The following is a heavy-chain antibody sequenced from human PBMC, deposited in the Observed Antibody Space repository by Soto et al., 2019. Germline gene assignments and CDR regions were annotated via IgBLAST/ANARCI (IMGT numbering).Heavy chain of an antibody. D-gene: IGHD3-16*02. CDR3: ARAEGSYDYVWGSYLIPSVFDY. Sequence: SVKVSCKASGGTFSSHAISWVRQAPGQGLEWMGGIIPIFGTANYAQKFQGRVTITADESTSTAYMELSSLRSEDTAVYYCARAEGSYDYVWGSYLIPSVFDYWGQGTLVTVSS. CDR2: IIPIFGTA. J-gene: IGHJ4*02. V-gene: IGHV1-69*13. CDR1: GGTFSSHA.